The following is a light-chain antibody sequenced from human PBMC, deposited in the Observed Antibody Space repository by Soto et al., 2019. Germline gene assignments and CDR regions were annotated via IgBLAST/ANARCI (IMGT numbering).Light chain of an antibody. CDR2: AAS. CDR3: QQRYSTPQYT. CDR1: QSISSY. V-gene: IGKV1-39*01. J-gene: IGKJ2*01. Sequence: DIQMTQSPSSLSASVGERVTITCRASQSISSYLNWYQQKPGKAPKLLIYAASSLQSGVPSRFSGSGSGTDFTLTISSLQPEDFATYYCQQRYSTPQYTFGQGTKLEIK.